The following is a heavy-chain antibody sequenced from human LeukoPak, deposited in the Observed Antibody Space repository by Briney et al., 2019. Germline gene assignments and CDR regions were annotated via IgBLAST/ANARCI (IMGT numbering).Heavy chain of an antibody. D-gene: IGHD2-2*02. CDR3: AKDLVDIVVVPAAIADY. CDR2: ISYDGSNK. V-gene: IGHV3-30*18. CDR1: GFTFSSYG. J-gene: IGHJ4*02. Sequence: GGSLRLSCAASGFTFSSYGMHWVRQAPGKGVEWVAVISYDGSNKYYADSVKGRFTISRDNSKNTLYLQMSSLRAEDTAVYYCAKDLVDIVVVPAAIADYWGQGTLVTVSS.